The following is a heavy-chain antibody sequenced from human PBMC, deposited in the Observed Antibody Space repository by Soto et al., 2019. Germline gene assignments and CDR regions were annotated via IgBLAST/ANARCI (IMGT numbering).Heavy chain of an antibody. V-gene: IGHV3-30-3*01. CDR3: ARGSVVVVAATFGFFDI. Sequence: GGSLRLSCAASGFTFSSYAMHWVRQAPGKGLEWVAVISYDGSNKYYADSVKGRFTISRDNSKNTLYLQMNSLRAEDTAVYYCARGSVVVVAATFGFFDIWGQGTMVTVSS. J-gene: IGHJ3*02. CDR2: ISYDGSNK. CDR1: GFTFSSYA. D-gene: IGHD2-15*01.